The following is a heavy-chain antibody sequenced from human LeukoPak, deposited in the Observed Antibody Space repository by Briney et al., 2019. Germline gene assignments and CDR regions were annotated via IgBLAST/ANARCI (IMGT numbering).Heavy chain of an antibody. Sequence: GGSLRLSCTASGFSFGDDAWSWFRQAPGKGLEWVSSISSSSSYIYYADSVKGRFTISRDNAKNSLYLQMNSLRAEDTAVYYCARDQDSTGKDGYFDYWGQGTLVTVSS. V-gene: IGHV3-21*01. D-gene: IGHD4-17*01. CDR1: GFSFGDDA. CDR3: ARDQDSTGKDGYFDY. CDR2: ISSSSSYI. J-gene: IGHJ4*02.